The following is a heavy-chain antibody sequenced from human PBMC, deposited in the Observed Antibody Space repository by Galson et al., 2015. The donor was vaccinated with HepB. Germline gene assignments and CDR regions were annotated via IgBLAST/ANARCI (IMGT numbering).Heavy chain of an antibody. CDR1: RYRFTNYA. Sequence: SVKVSCKASRYRFTNYAMNWVRQAPGQGLEWMGWINTNTGSPTYAQGFPGRFLFSLDTSVNTAYLQITNLQADDTAIYYCARHVTSSLDSWGQGTLVTVSS. V-gene: IGHV7-4-1*02. D-gene: IGHD2-21*02. J-gene: IGHJ5*01. CDR3: ARHVTSSLDS. CDR2: INTNTGSP.